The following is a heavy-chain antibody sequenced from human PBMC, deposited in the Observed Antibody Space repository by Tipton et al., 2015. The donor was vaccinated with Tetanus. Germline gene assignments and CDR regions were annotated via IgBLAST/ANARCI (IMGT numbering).Heavy chain of an antibody. CDR2: INQHGSEK. D-gene: IGHD5-18*01. CDR3: ARPAPYMGYSYGSFWVDY. CDR1: GFTFSSYW. Sequence: SLRLSCAASGFTFSSYWMTWVRQAPGKGLEWVANINQHGSEKYYVDSVKGRFSISRDNAKKSLYLQMNSLRAEDTAVYYCARPAPYMGYSYGSFWVDYWGQGTLVTVSS. J-gene: IGHJ4*02. V-gene: IGHV3-7*01.